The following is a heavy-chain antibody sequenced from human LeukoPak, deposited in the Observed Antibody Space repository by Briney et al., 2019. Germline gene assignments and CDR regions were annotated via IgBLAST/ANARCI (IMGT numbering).Heavy chain of an antibody. V-gene: IGHV1-3*01. CDR1: GYTFTIYG. J-gene: IGHJ4*02. D-gene: IGHD3-10*01. CDR3: SRSGNHGDFDY. Sequence: ASVKVSCKASGYTFTIYGIHWVRQAPGQRLEWMGWINAGNGNTKDSQKFQGRVTVSRDTSASTAYMELSSLRSEDTAVYYCSRSGNHGDFDYWGQGTLVTVSS. CDR2: INAGNGNT.